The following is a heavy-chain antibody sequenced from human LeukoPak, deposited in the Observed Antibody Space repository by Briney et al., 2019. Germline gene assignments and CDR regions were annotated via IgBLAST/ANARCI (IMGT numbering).Heavy chain of an antibody. CDR1: GFTFSSYW. CDR3: ARGGIAVAGPSY. CDR2: INSDGSST. Sequence: GGSLRLSCAASGFTFSSYWMHWVRQAPGKGLVWVSRINSDGSSTSYADSVKGRFTISRDNAKDTLYLQMNSLRAKDTAVYYCARGGIAVAGPSYWGQGTLVTVSS. D-gene: IGHD6-19*01. J-gene: IGHJ4*02. V-gene: IGHV3-74*01.